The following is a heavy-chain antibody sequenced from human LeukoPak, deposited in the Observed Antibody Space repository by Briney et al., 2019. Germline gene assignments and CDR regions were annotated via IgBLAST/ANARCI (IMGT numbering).Heavy chain of an antibody. Sequence: SETLSLTCTVSGGSISSYYWSWIRQPPGKGLEWIGYIYYSGSTNYNPSLKSRVTISVDTSKNQFSLKLGSVTAADTAVYYCARLGAPNRGYFDYWGQGTLVTVSS. V-gene: IGHV4-59*08. D-gene: IGHD1-14*01. CDR1: GGSISSYY. J-gene: IGHJ4*02. CDR2: IYYSGST. CDR3: ARLGAPNRGYFDY.